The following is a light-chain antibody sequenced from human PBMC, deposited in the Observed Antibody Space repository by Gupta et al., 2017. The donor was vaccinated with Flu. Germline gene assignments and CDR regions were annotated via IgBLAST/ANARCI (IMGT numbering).Light chain of an antibody. Sequence: RVPISCSGSRSNIEVSTGNSYQQLPRTAPKLLIYYDEQRPSGGPARRSAATSGTAASPATSGLLHADEDDYYCAVWDDSLNGVVFGGGTKLTVL. CDR3: AVWDDSLNGVV. V-gene: IGLV1-44*01. J-gene: IGLJ2*01. CDR2: YDE. CDR1: RSNIEVST.